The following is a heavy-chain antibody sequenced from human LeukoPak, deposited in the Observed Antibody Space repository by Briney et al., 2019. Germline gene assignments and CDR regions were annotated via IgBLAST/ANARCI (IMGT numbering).Heavy chain of an antibody. V-gene: IGHV4-59*08. CDR3: ASKYSSGWYYFDY. J-gene: IGHJ4*02. D-gene: IGHD6-19*01. Sequence: SETLSLTCTVSGGSISSYYWRWIRQPPGKGLEWIGYIYYSGSTNYNPSLKSRVTISVDTSKNQFSLKLSSVTAADTAVYYCASKYSSGWYYFDYWGQGTLVTVSS. CDR2: IYYSGST. CDR1: GGSISSYY.